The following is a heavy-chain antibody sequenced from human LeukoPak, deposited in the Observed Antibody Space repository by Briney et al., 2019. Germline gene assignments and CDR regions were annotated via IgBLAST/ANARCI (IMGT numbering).Heavy chain of an antibody. CDR2: IYYSGST. J-gene: IGHJ6*03. D-gene: IGHD2-2*01. V-gene: IGHV4-31*03. Sequence: SETLSLTCTVCGGSISSGGYYWSWIRQHPGKGLEWIGYIYYSGSTYYNPSLKSRVTISVDTSKNQFSLKLSSVTAADTAVYYCAREGPAANYYMDVWGKGTTVTVSS. CDR1: GGSISSGGYY. CDR3: AREGPAANYYMDV.